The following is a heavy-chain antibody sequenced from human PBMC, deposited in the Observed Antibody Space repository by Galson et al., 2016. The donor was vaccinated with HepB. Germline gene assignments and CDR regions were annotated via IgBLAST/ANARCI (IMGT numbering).Heavy chain of an antibody. J-gene: IGHJ4*02. V-gene: IGHV1-46*01. D-gene: IGHD1-26*01. CDR1: GYTFTDYS. CDR2: INPSGGSS. CDR3: ARIPTTRILGPTTEF. Sequence: SVKVSCKASGYTFTDYSIHWVRQAPGQGLEWMGIINPSGGSSFYAQKFQGRVTMTTDTSTTTVYMELSSLRSEDTAVYFCARIPTTRILGPTTEFWGQGTLFTVS.